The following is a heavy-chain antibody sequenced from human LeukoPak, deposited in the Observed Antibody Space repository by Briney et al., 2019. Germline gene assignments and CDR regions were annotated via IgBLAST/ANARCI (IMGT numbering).Heavy chain of an antibody. CDR1: GDSISSYY. Sequence: SETLSLTCTVSGDSISSYYWSWIRQPPGKGLEWIGYISYSGSTNYYPSLKSRVTISIDTSKNQFSLKLSSVTTADTALYYCAKSRGSGNYFDSWGQGTLVTVSS. J-gene: IGHJ4*02. CDR2: ISYSGST. V-gene: IGHV4-59*01. D-gene: IGHD3-10*01. CDR3: AKSRGSGNYFDS.